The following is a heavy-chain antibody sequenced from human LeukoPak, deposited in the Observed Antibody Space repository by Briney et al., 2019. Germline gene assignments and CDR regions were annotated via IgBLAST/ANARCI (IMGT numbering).Heavy chain of an antibody. CDR2: VYYRGST. D-gene: IGHD6-6*01. CDR1: RDSISSRSSY. CDR3: ARENRKTDFGSSSGLWRPANYYYYYYMDV. V-gene: IGHV4-39*07. J-gene: IGHJ6*03. Sequence: SETLSLTCTVARDSISSRSSYWSWIRQPPGKGLEWIGTVYYRGSTYYNPSLKSRVSISVDTSTNQFSLKLNSVTAADTAVYYCARENRKTDFGSSSGLWRPANYYYYYYMDVWGKGTTVTVSS.